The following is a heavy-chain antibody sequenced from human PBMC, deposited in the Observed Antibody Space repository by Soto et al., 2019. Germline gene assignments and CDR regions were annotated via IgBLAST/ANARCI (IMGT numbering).Heavy chain of an antibody. J-gene: IGHJ5*02. D-gene: IGHD5-18*01. Sequence: SETLSLTCTVSGGSISSGGYYWSWIRQHPGKGLEWIGYIYYSGSTYHNPSLKSRVTISVDTSKNQFSLKLSSVTAADTAVYYCARGRDGYNWRFDPWGQGTLVTVSS. CDR3: ARGRDGYNWRFDP. V-gene: IGHV4-31*03. CDR1: GGSISSGGYY. CDR2: IYYSGST.